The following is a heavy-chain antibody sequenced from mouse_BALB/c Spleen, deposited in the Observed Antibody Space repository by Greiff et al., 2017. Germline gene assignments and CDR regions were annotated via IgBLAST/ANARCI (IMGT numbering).Heavy chain of an antibody. J-gene: IGHJ4*01. CDR1: GFTFSSYG. CDR2: INSNGGST. D-gene: IGHD2-14*01. Sequence: EVQLVESGGGLVQPGGSLKLSCAASGFTFSSYGMSWVRQTPDKRLELVATINSNGGSTYYPDSVKGRFTISRDNAKNTLYLQMSSLKSEDTAMYYCAREDRYYAMDYWGQGTSVTVSS. V-gene: IGHV5-6-3*01. CDR3: AREDRYYAMDY.